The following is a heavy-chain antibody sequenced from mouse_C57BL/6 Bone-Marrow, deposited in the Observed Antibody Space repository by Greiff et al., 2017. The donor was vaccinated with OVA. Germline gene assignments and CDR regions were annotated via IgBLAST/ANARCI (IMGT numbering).Heavy chain of an antibody. J-gene: IGHJ3*01. Sequence: QVHVKQSGAELVKPGASVKMSCKASGYTFTTYPIGWMKQNPGKSLEWIGNFHPYNDDTKYNEKFKGKATLTVDKSSSTVYLELSRITSDDSAVYYCARPGDYDEGCFAYWGQGTLVTVSA. V-gene: IGHV1-47*01. CDR2: FHPYNDDT. CDR3: ARPGDYDEGCFAY. D-gene: IGHD2-4*01. CDR1: GYTFTTYP.